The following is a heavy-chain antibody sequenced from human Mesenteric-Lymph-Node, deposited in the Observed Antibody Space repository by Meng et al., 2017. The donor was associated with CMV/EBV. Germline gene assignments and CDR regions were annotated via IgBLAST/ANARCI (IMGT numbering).Heavy chain of an antibody. V-gene: IGHV5-51*01. J-gene: IGHJ4*02. CDR1: YW. CDR3: ARHPSPSKNYYDSSGAQRGFDY. Sequence: YWIGWVRQVPGRGLEWMGIIYPGDSDTRYSPSLQGQVTISADKSITTAYLQWGSLKASDTAMYYCARHPSPSKNYYDSSGAQRGFDYWGQGTLVTVSS. D-gene: IGHD3-22*01. CDR2: IYPGDSDT.